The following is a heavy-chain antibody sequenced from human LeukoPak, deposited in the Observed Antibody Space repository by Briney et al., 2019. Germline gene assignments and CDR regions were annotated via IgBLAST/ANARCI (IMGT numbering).Heavy chain of an antibody. D-gene: IGHD6-13*01. V-gene: IGHV1-2*02. Sequence: ASVKVSCKASGYTFTGYDMHWVRQAPGQGLESMGWINPNSGGTNDAQKFQGRFTMTRDTSISTAYMELSRLSSDATAVYYCAPSIAAAGYFDYWGKGTLVTVCS. CDR2: INPNSGGT. J-gene: IGHJ4*02. CDR3: APSIAAAGYFDY. CDR1: GYTFTGYD.